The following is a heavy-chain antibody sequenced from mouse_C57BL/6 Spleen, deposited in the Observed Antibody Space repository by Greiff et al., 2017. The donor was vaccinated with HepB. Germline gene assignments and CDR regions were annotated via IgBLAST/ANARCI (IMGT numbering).Heavy chain of an antibody. J-gene: IGHJ2*01. CDR2: IDPSDSYT. Sequence: QVQLKQPGAELVMPGASVKLSCKASGYTFTSYWMHWVKQRPGQGLEWIGEIDPSDSYTNYNQKFKGKSTLTVDKSSSTAYMQLSSLTSEDSAVYYCARRNLLLRTYYFDYWGQGTTLTVSS. CDR1: GYTFTSYW. CDR3: ARRNLLLRTYYFDY. V-gene: IGHV1-69*01. D-gene: IGHD1-1*01.